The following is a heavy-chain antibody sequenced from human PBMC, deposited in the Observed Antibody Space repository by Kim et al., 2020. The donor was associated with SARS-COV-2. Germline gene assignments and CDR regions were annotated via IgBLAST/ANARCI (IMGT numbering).Heavy chain of an antibody. D-gene: IGHD3-3*01. V-gene: IGHV1-18*01. J-gene: IGHJ6*02. CDR2: ISAYNGNT. CDR1: GYTFTSYG. Sequence: ASVKVSCKASGYTFTSYGISWVRQAPGQGLEWMGWISAYNGNTNYAQKLQAKVTITTDTSTSTAYMELRSLRSVDTAVYYCARVPIFGVVIISVDYYYGMDVWGQGTTVTVSS. CDR3: ARVPIFGVVIISVDYYYGMDV.